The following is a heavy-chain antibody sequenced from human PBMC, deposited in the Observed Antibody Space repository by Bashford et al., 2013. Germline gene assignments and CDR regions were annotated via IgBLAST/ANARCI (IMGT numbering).Heavy chain of an antibody. D-gene: IGHD1-1*01. V-gene: IGHV1-46*01. J-gene: IGHJ4*02. CDR3: VRDGVRDGHNLQLAYFDY. CDR1: GFTFSRYY. Sequence: VASVKVSCKASGFTFSRYYMHWVRQAPGQGLEWMAIISPNDYXKYAQRFQGRVTVTRDTSTSTVYVEVSGLRSDDTAVYYCVRDGVRDGHNLQLAYFDYWGQGTLVTVSS. CDR2: ISPNDYX.